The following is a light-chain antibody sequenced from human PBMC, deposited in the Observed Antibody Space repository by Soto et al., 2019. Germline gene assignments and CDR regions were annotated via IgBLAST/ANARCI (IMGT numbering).Light chain of an antibody. Sequence: DIQMTQSPSSLSASVGDRVTITCRASQGISNHLAWYQQKPGKVPKLLIYGASTLQSGVPSRFSGSGSGTDFTLTISRLQPEDFATYYCQKYNGAPRPFGQGTKVEFK. CDR1: QGISNH. CDR3: QKYNGAPRP. J-gene: IGKJ1*01. CDR2: GAS. V-gene: IGKV1-27*01.